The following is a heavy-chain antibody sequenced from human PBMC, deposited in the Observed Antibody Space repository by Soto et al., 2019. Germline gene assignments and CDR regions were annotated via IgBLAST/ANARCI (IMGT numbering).Heavy chain of an antibody. CDR1: GYTFTDYY. D-gene: IGHD6-13*01. CDR3: ARDLWWQQLIYWFDP. Sequence: ASVKVSCKASGYTFTDYYMHWVRQAPGQGLEWMGWINPNSGGTNYAQKFQGRVTMTRDTSISTAYMELSRLRSEDTAVYYCARDLWWQQLIYWFDPWGQGTLVTVSS. V-gene: IGHV1-2*02. CDR2: INPNSGGT. J-gene: IGHJ5*02.